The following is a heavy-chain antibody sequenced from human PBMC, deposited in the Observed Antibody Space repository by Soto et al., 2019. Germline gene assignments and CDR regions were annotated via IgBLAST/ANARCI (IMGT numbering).Heavy chain of an antibody. CDR1: GYTFTSYG. J-gene: IGHJ4*02. V-gene: IGHV1-18*01. CDR2: ISPYSGKT. Sequence: QVQLVQSGVEVKRPGDSVKVSCKASGYTFTSYGISWVRQAPGQGLEWMGWISPYSGKTSYTQKFQDRVTMTTDTSTTTAYMELRSLRSDDTAMYHCARDVVTIETTGGIDHWVQGTQVTVSS. CDR3: ARDVVTIETTGGIDH. D-gene: IGHD3-22*01.